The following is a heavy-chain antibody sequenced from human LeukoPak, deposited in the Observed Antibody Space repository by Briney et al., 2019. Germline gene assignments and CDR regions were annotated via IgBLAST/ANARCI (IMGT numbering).Heavy chain of an antibody. Sequence: GASVKVSCKASGYTFTSYYMHWVRQAPGQGLEWMGIINPSGGSTSYAQKFQGRVTMTRDTSTSTVYMELSSLRSEDTAVYYCAREGTRIAAAGTRWFDPWGQGTLVTVSS. CDR2: INPSGGST. CDR3: AREGTRIAAAGTRWFDP. D-gene: IGHD6-13*01. J-gene: IGHJ5*02. V-gene: IGHV1-46*01. CDR1: GYTFTSYY.